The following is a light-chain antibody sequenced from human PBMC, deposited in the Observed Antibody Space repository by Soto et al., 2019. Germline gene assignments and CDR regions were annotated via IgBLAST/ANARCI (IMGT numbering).Light chain of an antibody. CDR3: QSYDSRRSGV. V-gene: IGLV1-40*01. CDR2: GNS. CDR1: SSNIGAGYD. J-gene: IGLJ1*01. Sequence: QSVLTQPPSVSGATGQRVTISCTGSSSNIGAGYDVHWYQQFPGTAPKLLIYGNSNRPSGVPDRFSGSKSGTSASLAITGLQAEDDADYYCQSYDSRRSGVFGSGTKLTVL.